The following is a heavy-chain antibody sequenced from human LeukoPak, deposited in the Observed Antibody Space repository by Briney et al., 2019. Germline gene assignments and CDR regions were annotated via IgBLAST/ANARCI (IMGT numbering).Heavy chain of an antibody. Sequence: SGGCMRLSCAASRFTFSRHGMHWVRQAPGKVLEWVAVIYYDGSLEYYADSVKGRFTISRDNSKNTLFLQMNSLRAEDTAVYYCARDIAAVGMDVWGQGTTVIVSS. D-gene: IGHD6-25*01. CDR3: ARDIAAVGMDV. CDR2: IYYDGSLE. V-gene: IGHV3-33*01. CDR1: RFTFSRHG. J-gene: IGHJ6*02.